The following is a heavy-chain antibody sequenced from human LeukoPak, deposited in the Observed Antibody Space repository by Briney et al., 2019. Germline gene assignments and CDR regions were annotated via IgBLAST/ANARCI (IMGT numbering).Heavy chain of an antibody. CDR3: ARGVDDYVWGSYRAPHFDF. J-gene: IGHJ4*02. D-gene: IGHD3-16*02. CDR2: IIPIFGTA. Sequence: SVKVSCKASGGTFSSYAISWVRQAPGQGLEWMGGIIPIFGTANYAQKFQGRVAITADESTSTAYMELSSLRSEDTAVYYCARGVDDYVWGSYRAPHFDFWGQGTLVTVSS. CDR1: GGTFSSYA. V-gene: IGHV1-69*13.